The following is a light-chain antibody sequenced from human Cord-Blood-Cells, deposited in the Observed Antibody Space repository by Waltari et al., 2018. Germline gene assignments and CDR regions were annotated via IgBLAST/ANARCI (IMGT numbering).Light chain of an antibody. CDR2: DNN. CDR3: RTWDSSLSAVV. Sequence: QSVLTQPPSVSAAPGQKVTTSCSGSSSNIGHNYVSWYQQLPGTAPKLLIYDNNKRPSGIPDRFSGSKSGTSATLGITGLQTGDEADYYCRTWDSSLSAVVFGGGTKLTVL. J-gene: IGLJ2*01. CDR1: SSNIGHNY. V-gene: IGLV1-51*01.